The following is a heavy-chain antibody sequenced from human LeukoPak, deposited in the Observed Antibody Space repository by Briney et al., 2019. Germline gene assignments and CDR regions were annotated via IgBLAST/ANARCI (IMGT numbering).Heavy chain of an antibody. V-gene: IGHV1-69*13. D-gene: IGHD3-16*01. Sequence: ASVKVSCKASGYTFTSYGISWVRQAPGQGLEWMGGIIPIFGTANYAQKFQGRVTITADESTSTAYMELSSLRSEDTAVYYCARAVITFGGVTSLDYWGQGTLVTVSS. J-gene: IGHJ4*02. CDR1: GYTFTSYG. CDR3: ARAVITFGGVTSLDY. CDR2: IIPIFGTA.